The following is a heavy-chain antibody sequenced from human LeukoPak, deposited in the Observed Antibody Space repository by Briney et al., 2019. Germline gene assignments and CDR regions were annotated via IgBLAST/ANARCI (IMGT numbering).Heavy chain of an antibody. D-gene: IGHD2-8*01. CDR1: GGSITTTNW. J-gene: IGHJ4*02. V-gene: IGHV4-4*02. CDR3: SRENGAFSPFGY. CDR2: IHLSGRT. Sequence: PSETLSLTCGVSGGSITTTNWWSWVRQPPGQGLEWIGEIHLSGRTNYNPSLNSRVTLALDSSKNHLSLSLTSVTAADTAVYYCSRENGAFSPFGYWGQGTLVTVPS.